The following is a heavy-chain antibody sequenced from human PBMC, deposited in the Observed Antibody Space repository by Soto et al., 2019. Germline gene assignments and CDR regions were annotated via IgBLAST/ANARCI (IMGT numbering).Heavy chain of an antibody. CDR2: TYYRSKWYN. D-gene: IGHD6-13*01. CDR1: GDSVSSNSAA. V-gene: IGHV6-1*01. CDR3: ARLSSWQQLDPTAPTFDY. J-gene: IGHJ4*02. Sequence: SQTLSLTCAISGDSVSSNSAAWNWIRQSPSRGLEWLGRTYYRSKWYNDYAVSVKSRVTINPDTSKNQFSLQLNSVTPEDTAVYYCARLSSWQQLDPTAPTFDYWGQGTLVTVSS.